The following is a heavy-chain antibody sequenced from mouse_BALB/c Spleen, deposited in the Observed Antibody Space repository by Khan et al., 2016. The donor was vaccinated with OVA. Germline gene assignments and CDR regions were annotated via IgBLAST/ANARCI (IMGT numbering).Heavy chain of an antibody. CDR1: GFSLNSYG. V-gene: IGHV2-9*02. CDR2: IWAGGST. Sequence: QVQLKQSGPGLVAPSQSLSITCTVSGFSLNSYGVHWVRQPPGKGLEWLVVIWAGGSTNHNSALMSRLSISKDNSKSQVFLKMNSLQTDDTAMYYCARAFYYGAWFAFWGQGTLVTVSA. J-gene: IGHJ3*01. D-gene: IGHD1-1*01. CDR3: ARAFYYGAWFAF.